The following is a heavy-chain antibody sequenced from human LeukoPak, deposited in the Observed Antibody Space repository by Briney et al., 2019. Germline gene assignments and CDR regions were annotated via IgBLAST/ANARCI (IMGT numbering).Heavy chain of an antibody. V-gene: IGHV5-51*01. CDR3: ARPLNPGLHTYSSSWYPF. CDR2: IYPGDSDT. J-gene: IGHJ4*02. Sequence: GESLKISCKGSGYSFTSYWIGWVRQMPGKGLEWMGIIYPGDSDTRYSPSFQGQVTISADKSISTAYLQWSSLKASDTAMYYCARPLNPGLHTYSSSWYPFWGQGTLVTVSS. CDR1: GYSFTSYW. D-gene: IGHD6-13*01.